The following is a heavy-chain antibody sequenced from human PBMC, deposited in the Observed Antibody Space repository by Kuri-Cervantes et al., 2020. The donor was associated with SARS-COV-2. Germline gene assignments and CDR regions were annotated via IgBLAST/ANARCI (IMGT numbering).Heavy chain of an antibody. Sequence: SCTVSGNSLSSGDYYWTWVRQPPGKGLEWIGNIFYSGSASYNPSLKSRLTMSLDMSKSQFSLKLNSVTAADTAVYYCARGIVVVPAAANWFDPWGQGTLVTVSS. D-gene: IGHD2-2*01. J-gene: IGHJ5*02. CDR1: GNSLSSGDYY. CDR2: IFYSGSA. CDR3: ARGIVVVPAAANWFDP. V-gene: IGHV4-30-4*08.